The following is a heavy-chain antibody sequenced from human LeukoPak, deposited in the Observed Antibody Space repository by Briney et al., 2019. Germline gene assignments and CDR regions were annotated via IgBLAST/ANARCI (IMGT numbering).Heavy chain of an antibody. CDR2: INSRSSAI. D-gene: IGHD3-10*01. J-gene: IGHJ4*02. V-gene: IGHV3-48*01. CDR3: AGASWFGEWVR. Sequence: GGSLRLSCAASGFSFSTYSFTWVRQAPGKGLEWLSYINSRSSAIYYADSVKGRFTISRDNGKNSVYLQMSSLRVEDTAVYYCAGASWFGEWVRWGQGTLVTVSS. CDR1: GFSFSTYS.